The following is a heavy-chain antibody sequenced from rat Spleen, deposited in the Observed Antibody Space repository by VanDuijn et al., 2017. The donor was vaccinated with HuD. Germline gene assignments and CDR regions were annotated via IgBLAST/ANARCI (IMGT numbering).Heavy chain of an antibody. D-gene: IGHD4-6*01. CDR3: ARGTYFRH. CDR2: IIYDGTRT. CDR1: GFTFSDSN. J-gene: IGHJ2*01. V-gene: IGHV5-7*01. Sequence: EVQLVESGGGLVQPGRSMKLSCAASGFTFSDSNMAWVRQAPKKGLEWVATIIYDGTRTYYRDSVKGRFTISRDNAKSTLYLHMDSLGSEDTATYYCARGTYFRHWGQGVMVTVSS.